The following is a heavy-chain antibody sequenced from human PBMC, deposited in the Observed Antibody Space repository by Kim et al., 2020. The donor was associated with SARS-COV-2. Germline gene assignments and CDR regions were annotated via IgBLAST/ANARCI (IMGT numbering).Heavy chain of an antibody. D-gene: IGHD6-19*01. J-gene: IGHJ4*02. V-gene: IGHV3-23*03. Sequence: ANSVKGRFTSSRDNSKNTLYLQMNSLRAEDTAVYYCAKSLGVSSGCLDYWGQGTLVTVSS. CDR3: AKSLGVSSGCLDY.